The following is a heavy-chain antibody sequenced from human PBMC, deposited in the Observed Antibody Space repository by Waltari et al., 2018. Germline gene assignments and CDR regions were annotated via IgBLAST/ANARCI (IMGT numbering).Heavy chain of an antibody. CDR3: TRHNYYGSGSYYFDY. D-gene: IGHD3-10*01. Sequence: EVQLVESGGGLIQPGGSLRLSCAASGFTVSTKYMSWVRQAPGKGLCWVSVIFGGGNTYYADSVKGRFTISRDNSENTLSLQMNSLRADDTAVYYCTRHNYYGSGSYYFDYWGQGTLVTVSS. CDR2: IFGGGNT. CDR1: GFTVSTKY. V-gene: IGHV3-53*01. J-gene: IGHJ4*02.